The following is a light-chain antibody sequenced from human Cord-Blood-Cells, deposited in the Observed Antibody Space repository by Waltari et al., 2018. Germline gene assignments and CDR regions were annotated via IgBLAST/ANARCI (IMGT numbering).Light chain of an antibody. Sequence: EIVLTQSPATLSLSPGERATTACRSSQSVSTYLAWYQQKPGQAPRLLIYDASNGATVIPARFSGSGSGTVFTLTISSLEPEDFAVYYCQQRSNWLTFGGGTKVEIK. V-gene: IGKV3-11*01. CDR2: DAS. CDR1: QSVSTY. CDR3: QQRSNWLT. J-gene: IGKJ4*01.